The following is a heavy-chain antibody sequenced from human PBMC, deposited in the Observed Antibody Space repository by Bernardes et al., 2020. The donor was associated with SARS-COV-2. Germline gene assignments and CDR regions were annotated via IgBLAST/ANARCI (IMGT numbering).Heavy chain of an antibody. CDR1: GYTFTGYY. CDR3: AREGRYNWNQNAYYYYGMDV. J-gene: IGHJ6*02. CDR2: INPNSGGT. D-gene: IGHD1-20*01. Sequence: ASVKVSCKASGYTFTGYYMHWVRQAPGQGLEWMGWINPNSGGTNYAQKFQGWVTMTRDTSISTAYMELSRLRSDDTAVYYCAREGRYNWNQNAYYYYGMDVWGQGTTVTVSS. V-gene: IGHV1-2*04.